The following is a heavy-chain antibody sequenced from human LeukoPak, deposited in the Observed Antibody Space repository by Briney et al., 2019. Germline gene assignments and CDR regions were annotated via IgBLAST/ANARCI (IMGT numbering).Heavy chain of an antibody. CDR2: ISGSGTNT. CDR3: ATEKGDSPDY. CDR1: GFTFSNYA. J-gene: IGHJ4*02. D-gene: IGHD2-21*01. V-gene: IGHV3-23*01. Sequence: GGSLRLSCAASGFTFSNYAMAWVRHAPGKGLEWVSGISGSGTNTYYAGSVKGRFTVSRDNSKNTLFLQMNSLRAEDTAVYYCATEKGDSPDYWGQGTLVTVSS.